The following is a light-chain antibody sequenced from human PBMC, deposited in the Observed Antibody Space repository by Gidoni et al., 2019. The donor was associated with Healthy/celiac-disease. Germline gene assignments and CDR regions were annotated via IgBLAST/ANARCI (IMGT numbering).Light chain of an antibody. CDR1: SSNIGSNY. J-gene: IGLJ3*02. CDR2: RNN. CDR3: AAWDDSLSGWV. V-gene: IGLV1-47*01. Sequence: QSVLTQPPSASGTPGQRVTISYSGSSSNIGSNYVYWYQQLPGTAPKLLIYRNNQRPSGVPARFSGSKSGTSASLAISGLRSEDEAYYYCAAWDDSLSGWVFGGGTKLTVL.